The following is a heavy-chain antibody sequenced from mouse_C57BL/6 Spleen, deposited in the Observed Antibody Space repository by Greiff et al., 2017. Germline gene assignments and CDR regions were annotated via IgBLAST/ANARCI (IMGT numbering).Heavy chain of an antibody. CDR2: IDPETGGT. J-gene: IGHJ1*03. D-gene: IGHD1-1*01. CDR3: TRREIYYAV. CDR1: GYTFTDYE. Sequence: VKLQESGAELVRPGASVTLSCKASGYTFTDYEMHWVKQTPVHGLEWIGAIDPETGGTAYNQKFKGKAILTADKSSSTAYMELRSLTSEDSAVYYCTRREIYYAVWGTGTTVTVSS. V-gene: IGHV1-15*01.